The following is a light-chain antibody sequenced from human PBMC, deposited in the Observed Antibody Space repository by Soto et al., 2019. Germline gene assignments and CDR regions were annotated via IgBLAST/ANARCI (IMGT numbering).Light chain of an antibody. CDR2: SAS. J-gene: IGKJ4*01. V-gene: IGKV1-12*01. CDR3: QQASSFPLT. Sequence: IQMTQSPSSVSASVGDTVTITRRASQGIGSWLAWYHQIPGKAPKLLIYSASSLQSGTPSRFTGRGSGAAFTLTITTLQPEDVGVYHCQQASSFPLTFGGGTKVEIK. CDR1: QGIGSW.